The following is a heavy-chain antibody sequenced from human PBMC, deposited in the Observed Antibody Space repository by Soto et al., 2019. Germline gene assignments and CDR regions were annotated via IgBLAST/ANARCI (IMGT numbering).Heavy chain of an antibody. CDR3: ARDSSSGWNPGYFDY. Sequence: GGSLRLSCAASGFTFSSYGMHWVRQAPGKGLEWVAVIWYDGSNKYYADSVKGRFTISRDNSKNTLYLQMNSLRAEDTAVYYCARDSSSGWNPGYFDYWGQGTLVTVSS. V-gene: IGHV3-33*01. CDR2: IWYDGSNK. CDR1: GFTFSSYG. D-gene: IGHD6-19*01. J-gene: IGHJ4*02.